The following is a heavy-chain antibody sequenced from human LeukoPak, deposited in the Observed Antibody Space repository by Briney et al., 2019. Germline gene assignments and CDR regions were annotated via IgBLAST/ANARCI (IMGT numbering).Heavy chain of an antibody. CDR2: ISGSGGST. J-gene: IGHJ4*02. Sequence: GGSLXXXXXXXXXXXXSXXMSWVXQAPGKGLEWVSAISGSGGSTYYADSVKGRFTISRDNSKNTLYLQMNSLRAEDTAVYYCAKDSGSGSYYDYWGQGTLVTVSS. CDR3: AKDSGSGSYYDY. CDR1: XXXXXSXX. D-gene: IGHD3-10*01. V-gene: IGHV3-23*01.